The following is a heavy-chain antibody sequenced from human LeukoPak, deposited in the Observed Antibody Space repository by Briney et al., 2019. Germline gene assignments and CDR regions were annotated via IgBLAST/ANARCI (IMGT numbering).Heavy chain of an antibody. J-gene: IGHJ1*01. CDR3: AKGVPAAMHYFQH. Sequence: GGSLRLXCAASGFTFSSYGMHWVRQAPGKGLEWVAVIWYDGSNKYYADSVKGRFTISRDNSKNTLYLQMNSLRAEDTAIYYCAKGVPAAMHYFQHWGQGTLVTVSS. CDR2: IWYDGSNK. D-gene: IGHD2-2*01. V-gene: IGHV3-33*06. CDR1: GFTFSSYG.